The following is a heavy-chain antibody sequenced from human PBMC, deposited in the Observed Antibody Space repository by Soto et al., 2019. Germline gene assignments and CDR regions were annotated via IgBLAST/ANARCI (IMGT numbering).Heavy chain of an antibody. Sequence: QVRLHESGPGLVKPSQTLSLTCSVSGGSISGDYYWSWIRQSPEKGLEWIGYIYYSGSSYSNPALQSRLSMSLDTSKNQFSLKLRSVTAADTAVYYCARSLDVFLWLGELLSLGFDSWGQGTLVTASS. D-gene: IGHD3-10*01. J-gene: IGHJ4*02. CDR2: IYYSGSS. CDR3: ARSLDVFLWLGELLSLGFDS. V-gene: IGHV4-30-4*08. CDR1: GGSISGDYY.